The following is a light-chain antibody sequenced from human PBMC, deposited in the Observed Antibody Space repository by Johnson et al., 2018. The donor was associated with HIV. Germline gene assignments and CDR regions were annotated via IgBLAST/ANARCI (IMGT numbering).Light chain of an antibody. CDR3: AAWDDSLNGYV. CDR1: SSNLGNNY. J-gene: IGLJ1*01. V-gene: IGLV1-47*01. Sequence: QSVLTQPPSVSAAPGQKVTISCSGSSSNLGNNYVSWYQQLPGTAPKLLIYRNNQRPSGVPDRFSGSKSGTSASLAISGLQAEDEADYYCAAWDDSLNGYVFGTGTQVTVL. CDR2: RNN.